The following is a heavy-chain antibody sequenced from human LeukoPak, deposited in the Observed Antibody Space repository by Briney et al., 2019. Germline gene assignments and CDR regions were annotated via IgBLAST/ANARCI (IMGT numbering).Heavy chain of an antibody. CDR1: GVSISSLY. D-gene: IGHD3-3*01. CDR2: VHYTGAT. V-gene: IGHV4-59*11. CDR3: ARVPIDFWSGHVDY. J-gene: IGHJ4*02. Sequence: SETLSLTCSVSGVSISSLYWSWVRQPPGKGLEYIGYVHYTGATNYNPSLTSRVTISVDTSKNQFSLKLSPVTAADTAVYYCARVPIDFWSGHVDYWGQGTLVTVSS.